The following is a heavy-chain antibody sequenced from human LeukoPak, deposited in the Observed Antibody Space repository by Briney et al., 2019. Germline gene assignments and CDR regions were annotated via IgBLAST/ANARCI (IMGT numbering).Heavy chain of an antibody. D-gene: IGHD6-19*01. V-gene: IGHV1-18*01. CDR2: ISAYNGNT. CDR3: ARASRYSSGWYPPDY. CDR1: GYTFTSYG. J-gene: IGHJ4*02. Sequence: ASVKVSCEASGYTFTSYGISWVRQAPGQGLEWMGWISAYNGNTNYAQKLQGRVTMTTDTSTSTAYMELRSLRSDDTAVYYCARASRYSSGWYPPDYWSQGTLVTVSS.